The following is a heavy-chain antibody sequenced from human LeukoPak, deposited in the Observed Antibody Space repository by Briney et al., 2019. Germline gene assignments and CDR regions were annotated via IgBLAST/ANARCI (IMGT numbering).Heavy chain of an antibody. CDR3: ATDLSHGVRGADAFDI. V-gene: IGHV3-23*01. Sequence: GGSLRLSCAASGFTFSSYAMSWVRQAPGKGLEWVSAISGSGGSTYYADSVKGRFTISRDNSKNTLYLQMNSLRAEDMAVYYCATDLSHGVRGADAFDIWGQGTMVTVSS. D-gene: IGHD3-10*01. J-gene: IGHJ3*02. CDR2: ISGSGGST. CDR1: GFTFSSYA.